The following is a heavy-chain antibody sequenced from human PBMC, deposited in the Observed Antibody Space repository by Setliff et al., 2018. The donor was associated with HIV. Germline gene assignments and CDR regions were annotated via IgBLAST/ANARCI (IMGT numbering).Heavy chain of an antibody. CDR1: GYTFPYRF. CDR3: ARDPRFSGYAQAFDY. CDR2: INPKTGDK. V-gene: IGHV1-2*02. D-gene: IGHD5-12*01. J-gene: IGHJ4*02. Sequence: ASVKVSCKASGYTFPYRFIHWVRLAPGRGLEWVGLINPKTGDKSYAQKFQGRVTMTRDTSISTAYMDLDRLGSDDTAVYYCARDPRFSGYAQAFDYWGQGSPVTVSS.